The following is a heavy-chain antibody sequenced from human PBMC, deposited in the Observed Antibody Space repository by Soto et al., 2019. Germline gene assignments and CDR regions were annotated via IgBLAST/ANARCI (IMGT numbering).Heavy chain of an antibody. J-gene: IGHJ4*02. D-gene: IGHD3-3*01. CDR1: GFTFSSYA. CDR2: ISGSGGST. Sequence: GESLKISCAASGFTFSSYAMSWVRQAPGKGLEWVSAISGSGGSTYYADSVKGRFTISRDNSKNTLYLQMNSLRAEDTAVYYCAKRMGDFWSGSDYWGQGTLVTVSS. CDR3: AKRMGDFWSGSDY. V-gene: IGHV3-23*01.